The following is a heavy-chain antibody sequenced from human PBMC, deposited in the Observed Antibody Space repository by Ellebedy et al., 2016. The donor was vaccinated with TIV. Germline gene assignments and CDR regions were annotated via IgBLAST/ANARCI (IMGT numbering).Heavy chain of an antibody. CDR3: AKDNSGTYYYYGMDV. CDR2: TSNSGGST. CDR1: GFTFFSYA. V-gene: IGHV3-23*01. Sequence: GEPLKISCAASGFTFFSYAMNWVRQAPGKGLEWVSSTSNSGGSTHYADSVKGRFTISRDNSKNTLYLQMNSLRAEDTAVYYCAKDNSGTYYYYGMDVWGQGTTVTVSS. D-gene: IGHD1-26*01. J-gene: IGHJ6*02.